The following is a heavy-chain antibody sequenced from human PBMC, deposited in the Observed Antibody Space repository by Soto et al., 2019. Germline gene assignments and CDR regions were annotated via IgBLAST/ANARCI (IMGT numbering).Heavy chain of an antibody. Sequence: SETLSLTCTVSGGSISTSSFYWAWIRQPPGKGLEWIGSIYHAGSTDYKPSLKSRVTISVDTSKNQFSLKLSSVTAADTAAYYCPRAKISVLITTPFFDYWGQGTLVTVSS. CDR2: IYHAGST. V-gene: IGHV4-39*01. D-gene: IGHD3-22*01. J-gene: IGHJ4*02. CDR1: GGSISTSSFY. CDR3: PRAKISVLITTPFFDY.